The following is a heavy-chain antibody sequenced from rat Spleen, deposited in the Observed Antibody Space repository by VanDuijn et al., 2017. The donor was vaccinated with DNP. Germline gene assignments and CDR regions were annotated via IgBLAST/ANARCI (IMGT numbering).Heavy chain of an antibody. CDR3: ARHVGGSYYYPDY. CDR1: GFTFSHNG. V-gene: IGHV5S13*01. J-gene: IGHJ2*01. CDR2: ISIGCDNT. Sequence: EVQLVESGGGLVQPGRSLKLYCATSGFTFSHNGMAWVRQPTTKGLEWVAFISIGCDNTYYRGSVKGRFTISRDNAKNTQYLQMDSLRSEDTATYYCARHVGGSYYYPDYWGQGVMVTVSS. D-gene: IGHD1-12*02.